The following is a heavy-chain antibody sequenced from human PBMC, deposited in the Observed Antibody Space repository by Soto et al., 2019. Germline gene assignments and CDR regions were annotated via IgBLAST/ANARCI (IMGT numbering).Heavy chain of an antibody. D-gene: IGHD3-9*01. CDR3: AIDRDYDILTGSDFYFDQ. CDR1: GYTFTSYY. CDR2: INPSGGST. V-gene: IGHV1-46*01. Sequence: DSVQVSCKASGYTFTSYYMHWVRQAPGQGLEWMGIINPSGGSTSYAQKFQGRVTMTRDTSTSTVYMELSSLRSEDTAVYYGAIDRDYDILTGSDFYFDQWGHGNLVTVSS. J-gene: IGHJ4*01.